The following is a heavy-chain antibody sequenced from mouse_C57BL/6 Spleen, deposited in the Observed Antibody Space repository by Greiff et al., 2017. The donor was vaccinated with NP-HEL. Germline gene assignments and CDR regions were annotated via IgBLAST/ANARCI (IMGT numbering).Heavy chain of an antibody. D-gene: IGHD4-1*01. CDR1: GYSITSGYY. CDR3: ARVLGRDAWFAY. J-gene: IGHJ3*01. CDR2: ISYDGSN. V-gene: IGHV3-6*01. Sequence: EVKLMESGPGLVKPSQSLSLTCSVTGYSITSGYYWNWIRQFPGNKLEWMGYISYDGSNNYNPSLKNRISITRDTSKNQFFLKLNSVTTEDTATYYCARVLGRDAWFAYWGQGTLVTVSA.